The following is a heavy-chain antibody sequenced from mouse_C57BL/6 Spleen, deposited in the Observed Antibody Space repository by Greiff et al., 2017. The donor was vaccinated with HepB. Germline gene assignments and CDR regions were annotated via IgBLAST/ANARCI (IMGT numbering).Heavy chain of an antibody. V-gene: IGHV6-6*01. D-gene: IGHD2-3*01. CDR3: TQIYDGYGPV. J-gene: IGHJ1*03. CDR2: IRNKANNHAT. CDR1: GFTFSDAW. Sequence: EVQLQQSGGGLVQPGGSMKLSCAASGFTFSDAWMDWVPQSPEKGLEWVAEIRNKANNHATYYAESVKGRFTISRDDSKSSVYLQMNSLRAEDTGIYYCTQIYDGYGPVWGTGTTVTVSS.